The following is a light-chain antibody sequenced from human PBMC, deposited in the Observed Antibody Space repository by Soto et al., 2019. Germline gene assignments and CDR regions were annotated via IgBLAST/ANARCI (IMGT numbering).Light chain of an antibody. V-gene: IGKV3-11*01. Sequence: EIVMTQSPATLSVSPGESATLSCRASQRLSNNIAWYQQKPGQAPRLLIYDASNRATGIPARFSGSGSGTDFTLTISSLEPEDFAVYYCQQRTNSPLTFGGGTKVDIK. CDR1: QRLSNN. CDR3: QQRTNSPLT. CDR2: DAS. J-gene: IGKJ4*01.